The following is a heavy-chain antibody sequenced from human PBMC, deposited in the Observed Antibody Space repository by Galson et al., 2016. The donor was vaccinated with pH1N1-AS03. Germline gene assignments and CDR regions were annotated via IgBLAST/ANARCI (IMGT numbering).Heavy chain of an antibody. V-gene: IGHV3-23*01. Sequence: SLRLSCAASGFTFKNYAMSWVRQAPGKGLEWVSVISGIGTSTYYAASVKGRFSISRDNARNTLSLQMAGLRAEDTARYYCAKEGDEGAFDCWGQGTLVTVSP. CDR2: ISGIGTST. CDR3: AKEGDEGAFDC. CDR1: GFTFKNYA. J-gene: IGHJ4*02.